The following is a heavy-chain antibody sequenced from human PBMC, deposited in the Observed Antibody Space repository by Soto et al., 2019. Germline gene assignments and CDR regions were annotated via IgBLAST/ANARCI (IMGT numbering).Heavy chain of an antibody. Sequence: ASVKASCKSSGYTFTSYYMHCVRQAPGQGLEWMGIINPSGGSTSYAQKFQGRVTMTRDTSTSTVYMELSSLRSEDTAVYYCARRSPMITFGGVIVYDAFDIWGQGTMVTVSS. J-gene: IGHJ3*02. D-gene: IGHD3-16*02. CDR1: GYTFTSYY. CDR2: INPSGGST. V-gene: IGHV1-46*03. CDR3: ARRSPMITFGGVIVYDAFDI.